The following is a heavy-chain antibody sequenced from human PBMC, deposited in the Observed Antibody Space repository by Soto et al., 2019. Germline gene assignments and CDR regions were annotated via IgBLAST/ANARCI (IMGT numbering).Heavy chain of an antibody. D-gene: IGHD6-19*01. CDR3: ARDLKDSSGWNAFDY. CDR1: GFTFSNYG. Sequence: QVQLVESGGGVVQPGRSLSLSCAASGFTFSNYGMYWVRQAPGKGLEWVAIIWYDGSNKYYADSVKGRFTISRDNSKNPLYLQMNSLRAEDTAVYYCARDLKDSSGWNAFDYWGQGTLVTVSS. J-gene: IGHJ4*02. CDR2: IWYDGSNK. V-gene: IGHV3-33*01.